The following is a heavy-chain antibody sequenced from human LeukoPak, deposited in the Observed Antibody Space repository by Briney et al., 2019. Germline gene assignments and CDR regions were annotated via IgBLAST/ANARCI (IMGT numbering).Heavy chain of an antibody. CDR2: INPSGGST. CDR3: ARDRYCSSTSCLATPQNGMDV. CDR1: GGTFSSYA. D-gene: IGHD2-2*01. Sequence: GASVKVSCKASGGTFSSYAISWVRQAPGQGLEWMGIINPSGGSTSYAQKFQGRVTMTRDTSTSTVYMELSSLRSEDTAVYYCARDRYCSSTSCLATPQNGMDVWGQGTTVAVSS. J-gene: IGHJ6*02. V-gene: IGHV1-46*01.